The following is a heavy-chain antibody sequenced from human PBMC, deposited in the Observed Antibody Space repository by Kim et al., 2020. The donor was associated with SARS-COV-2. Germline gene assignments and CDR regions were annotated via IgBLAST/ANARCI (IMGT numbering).Heavy chain of an antibody. CDR3: ARGAIGQYSFDY. V-gene: IGHV3-53*01. CDR1: EFIVGSYY. J-gene: IGHJ4*02. CDR2: IYRNGNT. Sequence: GGSLRLSCAASEFIVGSYYMIWVRQAPGKGLEYVSVIYRNGNTYYADSVKGRFTISRDSSKNTLYLQMNSLRAEDTALYYCARGAIGQYSFDYWGQGALV.